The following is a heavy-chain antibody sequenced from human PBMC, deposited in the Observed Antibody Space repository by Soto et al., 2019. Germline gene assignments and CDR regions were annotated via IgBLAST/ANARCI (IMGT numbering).Heavy chain of an antibody. J-gene: IGHJ6*02. Sequence: SETLSLTFVVSGVPVSGDDLYWSWIRHLPGKGLEWIANVYHTGTTYYNPSLKSRVSMSVDTSQNQFSLILASVTAADTAVYYCARALVTDYNSRDYHYYFAMDVWGQGPSVT. D-gene: IGHD3-10*01. V-gene: IGHV4-31*02. CDR1: GVPVSGDDLY. CDR2: VYHTGTT. CDR3: ARALVTDYNSRDYHYYFAMDV.